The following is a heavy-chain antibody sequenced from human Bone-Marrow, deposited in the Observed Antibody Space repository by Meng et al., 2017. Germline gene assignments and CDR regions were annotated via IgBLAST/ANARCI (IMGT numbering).Heavy chain of an antibody. Sequence: QVQLVESGGGVVQPGRSLRLSCAASGFTFSTFGMHWVRQAPGKGLECVATISHDERNKHYADSVKGRFSISRDNSKNTLYLQMNSLRAEDTAVYYCAKEDRSTYHYGYWGQGTLVTVSS. V-gene: IGHV3-30*18. J-gene: IGHJ4*02. CDR2: ISHDERNK. CDR3: AKEDRSTYHYGY. D-gene: IGHD2/OR15-2a*01. CDR1: GFTFSTFG.